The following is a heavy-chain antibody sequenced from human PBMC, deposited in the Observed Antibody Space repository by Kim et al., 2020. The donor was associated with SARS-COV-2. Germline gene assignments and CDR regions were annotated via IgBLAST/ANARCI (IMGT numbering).Heavy chain of an antibody. V-gene: IGHV4-31*03. Sequence: SETLSLTCTVSGGSISSGGYYWSWIRQHPGKGLEWIGYIYYSGSTYYNPSLKSRVTISVDTSKNQFSLKLSSVTAADTAVYYCARDQTKGVFDWLWDGMDVWGQGTTVTVSS. CDR2: IYYSGST. CDR3: ARDQTKGVFDWLWDGMDV. D-gene: IGHD3-9*01. CDR1: GGSISSGGYY. J-gene: IGHJ6*02.